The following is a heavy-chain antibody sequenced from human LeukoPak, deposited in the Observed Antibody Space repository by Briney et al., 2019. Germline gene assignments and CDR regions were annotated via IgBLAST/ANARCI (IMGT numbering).Heavy chain of an antibody. Sequence: GGSLRLSCAASGFIVSSNYMSWVRQAPGKGLEWVSVIYSDGATYYADSVKGRFTISRDNSKNTLYLHMNSLRADDTAVYYCARSIRGCSYVLDYWGQGTLVTVSS. D-gene: IGHD5-18*01. V-gene: IGHV3-53*01. CDR3: ARSIRGCSYVLDY. CDR1: GFIVSSNY. J-gene: IGHJ4*02. CDR2: IYSDGAT.